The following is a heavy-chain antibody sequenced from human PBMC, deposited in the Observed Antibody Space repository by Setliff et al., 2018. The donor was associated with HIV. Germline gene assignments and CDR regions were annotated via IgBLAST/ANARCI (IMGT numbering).Heavy chain of an antibody. J-gene: IGHJ3*02. V-gene: IGHV1-69*13. CDR1: GGTFNNYA. D-gene: IGHD3-22*01. Sequence: EASVKVSCKASGGTFNNYAISWVRQAPGQGLEWVGGIIPLFGTTNYAQKFQGRVTITADESTNTAHMELNSLRSIDTAMYYCASGPLVYYDSPGAFDIWGQGTMVTVSS. CDR2: IIPLFGTT. CDR3: ASGPLVYYDSPGAFDI.